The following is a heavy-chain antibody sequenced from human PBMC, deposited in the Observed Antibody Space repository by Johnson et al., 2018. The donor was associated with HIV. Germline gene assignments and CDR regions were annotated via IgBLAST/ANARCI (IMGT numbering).Heavy chain of an antibody. CDR2: ISTNGGRT. J-gene: IGHJ3*02. D-gene: IGHD2-8*01. CDR3: ARDSNRYAFDI. CDR1: GFTFSSYT. V-gene: IGHV3-64*01. Sequence: VLLVESGGGLVQPGGSLRLSCAASGFTFSSYTMHWVRQAPGKGLEYVSSISTNGGRTHYANSVKCRFTISRDNSKNTLYLQMNSLRAEDTAVYYCARDSNRYAFDIWGQGTMVTVSS.